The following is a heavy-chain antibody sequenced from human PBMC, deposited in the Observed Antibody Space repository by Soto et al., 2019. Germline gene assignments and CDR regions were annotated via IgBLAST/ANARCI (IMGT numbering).Heavy chain of an antibody. CDR2: IIPIFGTA. CDR1: GGTFSSYA. D-gene: IGHD6-13*01. CDR3: TRAELKEAGTSGLAFDY. J-gene: IGHJ4*02. V-gene: IGHV1-69*13. Sequence: ASVKVSCKASGGTFSSYAISWVRQAPGQGLEWMGGIIPIFGTANYAQKFQGRVTITADESTSTAYMELSSLRSEDTAVYYCTRAELKEAGTSGLAFDYWGQGTLVTVSS.